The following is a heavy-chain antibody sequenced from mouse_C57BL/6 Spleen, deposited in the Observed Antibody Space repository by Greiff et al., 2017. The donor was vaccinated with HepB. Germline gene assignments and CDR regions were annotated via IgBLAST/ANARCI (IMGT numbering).Heavy chain of an antibody. CDR3: ARGGSSPPMDY. V-gene: IGHV1-69*01. CDR2: IDPSDSYT. J-gene: IGHJ4*01. Sequence: QVQLQQPGAELVMPGASVKLSCKASGYTFTSYWMHWVKRRPGQGLEWIGEIDPSDSYTNYNQKFKGKSTLTVDKSSSTAYMQLSSLTSEDSAVYYCARGGSSPPMDYWGQGTSVTVSS. D-gene: IGHD1-1*01. CDR1: GYTFTSYW.